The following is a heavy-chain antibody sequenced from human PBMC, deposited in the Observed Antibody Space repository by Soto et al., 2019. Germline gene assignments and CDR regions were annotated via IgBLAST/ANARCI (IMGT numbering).Heavy chain of an antibody. J-gene: IGHJ3*02. D-gene: IGHD6-13*01. CDR3: ARHLWVGSSWYLGAFDI. CDR2: IYYSGST. CDR1: GDSISNYY. Sequence: PSETLSLTCTVSGDSISNYYWSWIRQPPGKGLEWIGYIYYSGSTNYNPSLKSRVTISVDTSKNQFSLKLSSVTAADTAVYYCARHLWVGSSWYLGAFDIWGPGTMVTVSS. V-gene: IGHV4-59*08.